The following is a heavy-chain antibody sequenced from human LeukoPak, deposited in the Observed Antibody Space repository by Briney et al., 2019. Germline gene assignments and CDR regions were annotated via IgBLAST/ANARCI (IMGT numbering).Heavy chain of an antibody. CDR2: ISHSGVST. D-gene: IGHD3-10*01. CDR1: GFTFSNHD. CDR3: AKGLGPLVRGVVPRTYYMDV. Sequence: SGGSLRLSCAASGFTFSNHDMTWIRQAPGKGLEWVSVISHSGVSTNYADSVKGRFTISRDNSKNTVNLQMNSLGVEDTAVYYCAKGLGPLVRGVVPRTYYMDVWGRGTTVTVSS. V-gene: IGHV3-23*01. J-gene: IGHJ6*03.